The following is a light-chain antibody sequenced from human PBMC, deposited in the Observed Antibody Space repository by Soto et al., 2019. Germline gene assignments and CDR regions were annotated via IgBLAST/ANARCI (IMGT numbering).Light chain of an antibody. CDR2: EGS. CDR3: CSYAGSATLDVV. V-gene: IGLV2-23*01. CDR1: SSDVVSYYL. J-gene: IGLJ2*01. Sequence: QSALTQPASVSGSPGQSITISCTGASSDVVSYYLVSWYQQYPGKALKLIIYEGSRRPSGVSDRFSGSNSGNTASLTISGLQAEDEADYYCCSYAGSATLDVVFGGGTKLTVL.